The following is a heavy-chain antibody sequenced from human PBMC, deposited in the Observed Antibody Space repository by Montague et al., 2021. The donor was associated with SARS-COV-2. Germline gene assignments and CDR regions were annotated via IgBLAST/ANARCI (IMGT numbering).Heavy chain of an antibody. CDR2: ISSSSNPI. J-gene: IGHJ6*02. CDR3: ARDRGGSVSSGPYYYGMDV. V-gene: IGHV3-48*04. Sequence: SLRLSCAASGFTFNSYSMNWVRQAPGKGLEWVSYISSSSNPIYYADSVQGRFTISRDNAKNSLYLQMNSLRAEDTAVYYCARDRGGSVSSGPYYYGMDVWGQGTTVAVSS. CDR1: GFTFNSYS. D-gene: IGHD6-19*01.